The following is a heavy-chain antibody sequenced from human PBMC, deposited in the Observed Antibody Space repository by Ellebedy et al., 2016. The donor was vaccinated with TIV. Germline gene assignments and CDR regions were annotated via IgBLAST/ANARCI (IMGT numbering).Heavy chain of an antibody. CDR2: INHSGST. D-gene: IGHD3-9*01. J-gene: IGHJ5*02. CDR3: ARAYYDILTGPKNPKLDP. V-gene: IGHV4-34*01. CDR1: GGSFSGYY. Sequence: SETLSLXXAVYGGSFSGYYWSWIRQPPGKGLEWIGEINHSGSTNYNPSLKSRVTISVGTSKNQFSLKLSSVTAADTAVYYCARAYYDILTGPKNPKLDPWGQGTLVTVSS.